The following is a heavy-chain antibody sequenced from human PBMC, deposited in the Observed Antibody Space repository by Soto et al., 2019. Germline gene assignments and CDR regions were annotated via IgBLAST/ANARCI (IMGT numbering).Heavy chain of an antibody. V-gene: IGHV4-59*01. J-gene: IGHJ4*02. CDR2: VYYSGTT. D-gene: IGHD6-13*01. Sequence: WTWIRQPPGKGLEWVGYVYYSGTTYYNPSLQSRVTISVDTSKNQFSLKVKSVTAADTAIYYCERAGSTWWYFFDYWGQGSLVTVSS. CDR3: ERAGSTWWYFFDY.